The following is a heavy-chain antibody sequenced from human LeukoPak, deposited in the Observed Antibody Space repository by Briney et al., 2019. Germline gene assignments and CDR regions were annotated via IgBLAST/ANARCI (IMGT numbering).Heavy chain of an antibody. V-gene: IGHV3-7*03. CDR1: GFIFSSYA. J-gene: IGHJ4*02. Sequence: GGSLRLSCATSGFIFSSYAMSWVRQAPGKGLEWVASIKQDGSEKYYVDSVKGRFTISRDNAKNSLYLQMNSLRVEDTAVYFCARDFSTSRPCYWGQGTLVTVSS. CDR2: IKQDGSEK. CDR3: ARDFSTSRPCY. D-gene: IGHD6-6*01.